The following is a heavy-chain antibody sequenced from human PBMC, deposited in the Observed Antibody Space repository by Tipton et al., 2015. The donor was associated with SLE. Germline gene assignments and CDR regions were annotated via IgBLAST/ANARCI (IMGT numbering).Heavy chain of an antibody. CDR1: GGSFSDYY. D-gene: IGHD3-16*01. CDR2: INHSGST. Sequence: TLSLTCAAYGGSFSDYYWSWIRQPPGKGLEWIGEINHSGSTNYNPSLKSRVTISLDTSKNQFSLKLSSVTAADTAVYYCASWGPIVYYYYYMDVWGKGTTVTVSS. CDR3: ASWGPIVYYYYYMDV. J-gene: IGHJ6*03. V-gene: IGHV4-34*01.